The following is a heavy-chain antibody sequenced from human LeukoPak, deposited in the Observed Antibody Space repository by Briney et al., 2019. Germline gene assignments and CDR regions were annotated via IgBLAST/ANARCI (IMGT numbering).Heavy chain of an antibody. CDR1: GFTFDDYG. D-gene: IGHD5-12*01. CDR3: ARERVTTTAFDI. J-gene: IGHJ3*02. Sequence: PGGSLRPSCAASGFTFDDYGMSWVRQAPGKGLEWVSSITSRSTYYADLVKGRFTISRDNAENSLYLQINSLRAEDTAVYYCARERVTTTAFDIWGQGTMVTVSS. V-gene: IGHV3-69-1*01. CDR2: ITSRST.